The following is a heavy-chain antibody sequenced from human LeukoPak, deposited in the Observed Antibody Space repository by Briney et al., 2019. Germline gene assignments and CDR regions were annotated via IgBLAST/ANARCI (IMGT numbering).Heavy chain of an antibody. CDR1: GFTFSIYG. Sequence: PGGSLRLSCAASGFTFSIYGMHWVRQAPGKGLEWVAFIRYDGSNKYYADAVKGRFTISRDNSKNTLYLQMNSLRAEDTAVYYCARGSGGSSTYYYGSGSYHFDYWGQGTLVTVSS. CDR3: ARGSGGSSTYYYGSGSYHFDY. J-gene: IGHJ4*02. V-gene: IGHV3-30*02. D-gene: IGHD3-10*01. CDR2: IRYDGSNK.